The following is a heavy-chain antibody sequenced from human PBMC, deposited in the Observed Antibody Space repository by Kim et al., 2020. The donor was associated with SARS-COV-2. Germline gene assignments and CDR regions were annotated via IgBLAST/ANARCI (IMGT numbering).Heavy chain of an antibody. V-gene: IGHV4-39*01. Sequence: LKSGVTISVDTSKNQFPLKLSSVTAAETAVYYCARRRRRWLQVAPDAFDIWGQGTMVTVSS. J-gene: IGHJ3*02. D-gene: IGHD5-12*01. CDR3: ARRRRRWLQVAPDAFDI.